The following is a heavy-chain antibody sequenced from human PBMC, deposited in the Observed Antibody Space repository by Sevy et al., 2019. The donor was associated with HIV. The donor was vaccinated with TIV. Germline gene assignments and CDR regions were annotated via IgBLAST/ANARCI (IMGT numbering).Heavy chain of an antibody. J-gene: IGHJ4*02. D-gene: IGHD2-15*01. CDR2: ISGSGTKT. CDR3: AARKDDFDC. Sequence: GGSLRLSCAASGFTFSDFAMSWVRQAPGKGLEWVSAISGSGTKTYYSDSVRGRFTISRDNSKNNQYLQMNSLRTEDTAVYYCAARKDDFDCWGQGTLVTVSS. CDR1: GFTFSDFA. V-gene: IGHV3-23*01.